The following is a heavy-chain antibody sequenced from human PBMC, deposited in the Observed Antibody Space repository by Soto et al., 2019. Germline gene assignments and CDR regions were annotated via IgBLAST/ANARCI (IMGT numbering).Heavy chain of an antibody. CDR3: ARDPRGGYDSALLLRPNWFDP. D-gene: IGHD5-12*01. CDR1: GFTFSSYS. CDR2: ISSSSSYI. V-gene: IGHV3-21*01. Sequence: LRLSWAASGFTFSSYSMNWVRQAPGKGLEWVSSISSSSSYIYYADSVKGRFTISRDNAKNSLYLQMNSLRAEDTAVYYCARDPRGGYDSALLLRPNWFDPWGQGTLVTVSS. J-gene: IGHJ5*02.